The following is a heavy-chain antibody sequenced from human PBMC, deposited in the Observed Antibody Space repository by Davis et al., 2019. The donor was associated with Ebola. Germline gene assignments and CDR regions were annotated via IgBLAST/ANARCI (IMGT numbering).Heavy chain of an antibody. V-gene: IGHV3-53*01. D-gene: IGHD4-17*01. CDR3: AKGTTVTTRGWFDP. J-gene: IGHJ5*02. CDR1: GFTVRNNY. CDR2: IYSGGST. Sequence: ESLKISCSASGFTVRNNYMSWVRQAPGKGLEWVSVIYSGGSTYYADSVKGRFTISRDNSKNTLYLQMNSLRAEDTAVYYCAKGTTVTTRGWFDPWGQGTLVTVSS.